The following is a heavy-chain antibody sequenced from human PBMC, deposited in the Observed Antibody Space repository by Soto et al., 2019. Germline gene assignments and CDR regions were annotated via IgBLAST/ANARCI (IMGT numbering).Heavy chain of an antibody. Sequence: GGSLRLSCAASGFTFTNYRIHWVRQAPGKGLVWVARINSDGTRINYADSVKGRFTISRDNAKNTVFLQMNSLRDEDSAVYFCARVKMWGVDNVNYYYGMDVWGQGTTVTVSS. CDR1: GFTFTNYR. D-gene: IGHD3-10*01. CDR3: ARVKMWGVDNVNYYYGMDV. CDR2: INSDGTRI. V-gene: IGHV3-74*01. J-gene: IGHJ6*02.